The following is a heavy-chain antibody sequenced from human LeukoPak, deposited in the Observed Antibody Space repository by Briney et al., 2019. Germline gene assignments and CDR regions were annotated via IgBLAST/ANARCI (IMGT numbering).Heavy chain of an antibody. CDR2: ISYDGSNK. D-gene: IGHD3-22*01. CDR3: ARGVQDYYDSSGYSNWFDP. J-gene: IGHJ5*02. CDR1: GFTFSSYA. Sequence: GGSLRLSCAASGFTFSSYAMHWVRQAPGKGLECVAVISYDGSNKYYADSVKGRFTISRDNSKNTLYLQMNSLGPEDTAVYYCARGVQDYYDSSGYSNWFDPWGQGTLVTVSS. V-gene: IGHV3-30-3*01.